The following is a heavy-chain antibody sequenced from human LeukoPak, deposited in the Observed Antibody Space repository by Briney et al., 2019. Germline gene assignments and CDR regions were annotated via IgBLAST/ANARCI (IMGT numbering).Heavy chain of an antibody. CDR2: VHYSGIT. J-gene: IGHJ5*02. D-gene: IGHD5-12*01. CDR1: GDSISSHY. CDR3: ARDTYDYYFNP. V-gene: IGHV4-59*11. Sequence: SETLSLTCTVSGDSISSHYWNWIRQPPGKGLEWIGCVHYSGITYYNPSLKSRVAISVVTSKKQFSLILNSVTAADTAVYYCARDTYDYYFNPWGQGTLVTVSS.